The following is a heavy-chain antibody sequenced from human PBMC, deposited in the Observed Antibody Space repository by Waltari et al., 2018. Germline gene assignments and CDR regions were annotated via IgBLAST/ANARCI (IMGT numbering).Heavy chain of an antibody. Sequence: QVQLVESGGGVVQPGRSLRLSCAASGFTFSSYGMHVVRQAPGKGLEWVAVIWYDGSNRYYADSVKGRFTISRDNSKNTLYLQMNSLRAEDTAVYYCAKASEGASSFDYWGQGTLVTVSS. CDR1: GFTFSSYG. CDR3: AKASEGASSFDY. J-gene: IGHJ4*02. V-gene: IGHV3-30*18. D-gene: IGHD1-26*01. CDR2: IWYDGSNR.